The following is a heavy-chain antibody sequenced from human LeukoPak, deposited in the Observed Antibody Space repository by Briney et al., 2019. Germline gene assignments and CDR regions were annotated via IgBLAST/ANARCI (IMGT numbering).Heavy chain of an antibody. CDR3: AKSGLNRFDY. CDR1: GFTFPSYG. J-gene: IGHJ4*02. CDR2: IRYDGSNE. D-gene: IGHD2-15*01. V-gene: IGHV3-30*02. Sequence: PGGSLRLSCAASGFTFPSYGMHWVRQAPGKGLEWVTFIRYDGSNEYYADSVKGRFTISRDNSKNTLYLQMNSLIIEDTAVYYCAKSGLNRFDYWGQGTLVSVSS.